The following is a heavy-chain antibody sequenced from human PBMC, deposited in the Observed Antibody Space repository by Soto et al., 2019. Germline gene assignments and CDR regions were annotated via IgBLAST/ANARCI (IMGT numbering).Heavy chain of an antibody. Sequence: GASVKVSCKASGYTFTSYDINWVRQATGQGLEWMGWMNPYSGNTGYAQKFQGRVTMTRNTATSTAYMELSSLRSEDPAMYYCARAFGDYDYWGQGTLVTVSS. D-gene: IGHD4-17*01. CDR2: MNPYSGNT. CDR1: GYTFTSYD. V-gene: IGHV1-8*01. J-gene: IGHJ4*02. CDR3: ARAFGDYDY.